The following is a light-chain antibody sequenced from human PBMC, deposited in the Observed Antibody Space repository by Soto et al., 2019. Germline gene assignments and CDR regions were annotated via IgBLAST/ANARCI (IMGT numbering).Light chain of an antibody. V-gene: IGKV1-39*01. CDR2: PAS. CDR3: QQSYSSPIT. Sequence: DIQMTQSPSSLSASLGERVTIXXRASQSISTFLNWYQQKPGKAPNFXIYPASRLQSGVPSRFSGSGSGTDFTLTISSLQPEDFATYYCQQSYSSPITFGQGTRLEIK. J-gene: IGKJ5*01. CDR1: QSISTF.